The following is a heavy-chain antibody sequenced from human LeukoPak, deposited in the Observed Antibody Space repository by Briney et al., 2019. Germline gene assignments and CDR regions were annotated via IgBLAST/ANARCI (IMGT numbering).Heavy chain of an antibody. Sequence: SETLSLTCTVSGGSVSSGSYYWSWIRQPPGKGLEWIGYIYYSGSTNYNPSLKSRVTISVDTSKNQFSLKLSSVTAADTAVYYCARVRVWFGEFNWFDPWSQGTLVTVSS. CDR2: IYYSGST. D-gene: IGHD3-10*01. V-gene: IGHV4-61*01. CDR3: ARVRVWFGEFNWFDP. J-gene: IGHJ5*02. CDR1: GGSVSSGSYY.